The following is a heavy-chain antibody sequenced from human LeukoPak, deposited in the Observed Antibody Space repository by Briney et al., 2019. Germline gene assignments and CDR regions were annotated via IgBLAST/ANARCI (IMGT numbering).Heavy chain of an antibody. J-gene: IGHJ4*02. Sequence: GSLRPSCAASGFTVSSNYMSWVRQAPGKGLGGGSVIYSGGSTHYADSVKGRFTISRDNSKNTLYLQMNSLRAEDTAVYYCAKTKNFQWLAHFDYWGQGTLVTVSS. CDR2: IYSGGST. D-gene: IGHD6-19*01. CDR3: AKTKNFQWLAHFDY. CDR1: GFTVSSNY. V-gene: IGHV3-53*01.